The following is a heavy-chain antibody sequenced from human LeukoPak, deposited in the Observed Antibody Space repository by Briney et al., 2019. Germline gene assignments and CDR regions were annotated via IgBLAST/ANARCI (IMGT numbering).Heavy chain of an antibody. D-gene: IGHD6-25*01. CDR3: ASLSSRGWTWGFQH. Sequence: SETLSLTCTVSGGSISSSTYYWSWIRQPPGEGLEWIGSIFYSGNTYYNPSLESRVTISVDTSKNQFSLKLTSVTAADTALYYCASLSSRGWTWGFQHWGQGTVVTVSS. CDR2: IFYSGNT. CDR1: GGSISSSTYY. V-gene: IGHV4-39*01. J-gene: IGHJ1*01.